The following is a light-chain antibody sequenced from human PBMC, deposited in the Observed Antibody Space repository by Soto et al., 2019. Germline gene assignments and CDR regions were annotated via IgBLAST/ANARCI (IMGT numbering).Light chain of an antibody. J-gene: IGKJ2*01. CDR1: QSVTHNH. CDR2: IAS. CDR3: QQYAGSPYT. Sequence: EIVLTQSPGTLSLSPGERATLSCRASQSVTHNHLAWYQQKRGQAPRLLIYIASARATGLPGRFSGSGSGTDFTLTISRLEPEGFAVYYCQQYAGSPYTFGQGTKLEI. V-gene: IGKV3-20*01.